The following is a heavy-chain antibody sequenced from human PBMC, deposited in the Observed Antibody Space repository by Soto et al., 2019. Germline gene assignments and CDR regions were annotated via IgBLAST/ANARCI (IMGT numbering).Heavy chain of an antibody. V-gene: IGHV5-51*01. Sequence: GESLKISCKGSGYSFTSYWIGWVRQMPGKGLEWMGIIYPGDSDTRYSPSFQGQVTISADKSISTAYLQWSSLKASDTAMYYCARQSYCSGGSCCIDYWGQGTLVTVSS. D-gene: IGHD2-15*01. CDR2: IYPGDSDT. CDR1: GYSFTSYW. J-gene: IGHJ4*02. CDR3: ARQSYCSGGSCCIDY.